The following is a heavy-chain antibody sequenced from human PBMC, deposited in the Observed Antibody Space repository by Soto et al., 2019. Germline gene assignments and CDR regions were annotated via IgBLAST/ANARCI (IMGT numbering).Heavy chain of an antibody. CDR2: ITSNGDSP. J-gene: IGHJ6*02. V-gene: IGHV3-64*01. CDR3: ARDYYRFNSGYGFSMDV. Sequence: GGSLRLSCAASGFTFSSFAMHWVRQAPGKGLEYVSAITSNGDSPFYANSVKGRFIISRDNSKNTLYLQMNSLRAEDMAVYYCARDYYRFNSGYGFSMDVWGQGTTVTVSS. CDR1: GFTFSSFA. D-gene: IGHD5-12*01.